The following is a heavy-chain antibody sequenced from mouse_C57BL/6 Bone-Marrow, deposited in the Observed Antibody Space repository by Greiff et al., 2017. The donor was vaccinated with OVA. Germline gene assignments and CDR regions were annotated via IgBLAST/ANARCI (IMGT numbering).Heavy chain of an antibody. CDR3: AREPTED. Sequence: QVQLKESGPELVKPGASVKISCKASGYAFSSSWMNWVKQRPGKGLEWIGRIYPGDGDTNYNGKFKGKATLTADKSSSTAYMQLSSLTSEDSAVYFCAREPTEDWGQGTTLTVPS. CDR1: GYAFSSSW. CDR2: IYPGDGDT. J-gene: IGHJ2*01. V-gene: IGHV1-82*01. D-gene: IGHD1-1*01.